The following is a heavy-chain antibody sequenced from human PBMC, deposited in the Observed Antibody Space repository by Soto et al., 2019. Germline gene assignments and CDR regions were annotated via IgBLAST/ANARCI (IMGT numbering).Heavy chain of an antibody. V-gene: IGHV1-69*01. CDR1: GGTFSSYA. CDR2: IISIFGTA. D-gene: IGHD5-18*01. J-gene: IGHJ6*02. Sequence: QVQLVQSGAEVKKPGSSVKVSCKASGGTFSSYAISWVRQAPGQGLEWMGGIISIFGTANYAQKFQGRVTITADESTSTAYMELSSLRSEDTAVYYCAREGVDTAMVVNYYYYGMDVWGQGTTVTVSS. CDR3: AREGVDTAMVVNYYYYGMDV.